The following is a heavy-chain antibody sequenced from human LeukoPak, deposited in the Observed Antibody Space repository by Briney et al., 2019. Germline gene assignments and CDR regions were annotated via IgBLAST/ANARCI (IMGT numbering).Heavy chain of an antibody. CDR2: IYYSGGT. V-gene: IGHV4-59*01. CDR3: ARDSGPYGLNAFDI. J-gene: IGHJ3*02. Sequence: SETLSLTCTVSGGSISSYYWSWIPQPPGKGLEWIGYIYYSGGTNYNPSLKSRVTISVDTSKNQFSLKLSSVTAADTAVYYCARDSGPYGLNAFDIWGQGTMVTVSS. D-gene: IGHD3-10*01. CDR1: GGSISSYY.